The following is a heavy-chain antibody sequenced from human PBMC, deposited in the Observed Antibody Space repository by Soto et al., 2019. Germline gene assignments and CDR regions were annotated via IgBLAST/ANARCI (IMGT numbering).Heavy chain of an antibody. CDR1: GFTFSSYS. V-gene: IGHV3-21*01. CDR2: ISSSSSYI. J-gene: IGHJ3*02. D-gene: IGHD4-17*01. Sequence: GGSLRLSCAASGFTFSSYSMNWVRQAPGKGLEWVSSISSSSSYIYYADSVKGRFTISRDNAKNSLYLQMNSLRAEDTAVYYCASPVSSSVSGDAFDIWGQGTMVTVSS. CDR3: ASPVSSSVSGDAFDI.